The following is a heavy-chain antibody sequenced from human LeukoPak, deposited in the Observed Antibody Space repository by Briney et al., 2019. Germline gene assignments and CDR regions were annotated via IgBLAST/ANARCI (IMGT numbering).Heavy chain of an antibody. J-gene: IGHJ6*03. CDR1: GFTFTNYA. D-gene: IGHD6-13*01. CDR2: ISDSGDST. Sequence: GGSLRLSCATSGFTFTNYAMTWVRQAPGKGLEWVSTISDSGDSTYYADSVKGRFSVSRDNSKNTLFLQMNSLRAKDTAVYYCARARPGYSSSWFYYYYMDVWGKGTTVTISS. V-gene: IGHV3-23*01. CDR3: ARARPGYSSSWFYYYYMDV.